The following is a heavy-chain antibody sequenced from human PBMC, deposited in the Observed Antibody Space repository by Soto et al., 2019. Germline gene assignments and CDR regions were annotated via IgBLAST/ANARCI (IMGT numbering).Heavy chain of an antibody. CDR3: ARDGWADFWSGYPHYYYYMDV. J-gene: IGHJ6*03. V-gene: IGHV3-33*01. Sequence: QVQLVESGGGVVQPGRSLRLSCAASGFTFSSYGMHWVRQAPGKGLEWVAVIWYDGSNKYYADSVKGRFTISRDNSKNTLYLQMNSLRAEDTAVYYCARDGWADFWSGYPHYYYYMDVWGKGTTVTVSS. D-gene: IGHD3-3*01. CDR2: IWYDGSNK. CDR1: GFTFSSYG.